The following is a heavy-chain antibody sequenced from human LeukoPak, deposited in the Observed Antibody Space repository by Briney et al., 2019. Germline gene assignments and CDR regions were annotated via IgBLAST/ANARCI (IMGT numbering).Heavy chain of an antibody. CDR1: GFSLTNYW. D-gene: IGHD2-21*02. V-gene: IGHV5-51*01. CDR2: IYPGDSDT. CDR3: ARQYCGGDCYPEPDAFDI. Sequence: GESLKISCKGSGFSLTNYWIGWVRQVPGKGLDWMGIIYPGDSDTRYSPSFQGQVTISADKSINTAHLQWSSLKASDTATYYCARQYCGGDCYPEPDAFDIWGQGTMVTVSS. J-gene: IGHJ3*02.